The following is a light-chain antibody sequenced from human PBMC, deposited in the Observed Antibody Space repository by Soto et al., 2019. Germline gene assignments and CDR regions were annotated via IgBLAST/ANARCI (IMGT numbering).Light chain of an antibody. Sequence: DMEMTQSPSSLSASVGDRVTITCRASQSISYYLNWYQHKPGKVPQLLIYAAASLQSGVPTRFIGSGSGTDFTLTIISLQPEDSATYYCQQSYGTPLTFGGGTKIEIK. CDR2: AAA. CDR3: QQSYGTPLT. J-gene: IGKJ4*02. V-gene: IGKV1-39*01. CDR1: QSISYY.